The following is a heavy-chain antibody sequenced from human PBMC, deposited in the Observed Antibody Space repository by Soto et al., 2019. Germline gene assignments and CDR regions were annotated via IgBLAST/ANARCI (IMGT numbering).Heavy chain of an antibody. V-gene: IGHV1-18*01. D-gene: IGHD3-10*01. CDR3: ARVGFGYYCSGSYSKN. CDR1: GYTFTSYG. J-gene: IGHJ3*01. Sequence: QVPLVQSGAEVKKPGASVKVSCKASGYTFTSYGISWVRQAPGQGRDWLGWISAYNGNTNYAQKLQGRVTMTTDTSTSTAYMEMRCLRSDYTAVYYCARVGFGYYCSGSYSKNWGQGTMFTVSS. CDR2: ISAYNGNT.